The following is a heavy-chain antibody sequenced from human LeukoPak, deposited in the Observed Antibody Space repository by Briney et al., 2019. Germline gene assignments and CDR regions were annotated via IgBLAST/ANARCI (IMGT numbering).Heavy chain of an antibody. V-gene: IGHV3-30*02. D-gene: IGHD3-22*01. CDR3: AKGSDYYDSSGYSH. J-gene: IGHJ4*02. CDR2: IRDDGNNK. Sequence: PGGSLRLSCAASGFTFSRNVMHWVRQAPGKGLEWVAFIRDDGNNKYYADSVKGRFTISRDNSKNTLYLQMTSLRAEDTAVYYCAKGSDYYDSSGYSHWGQGTLVTVSS. CDR1: GFTFSRNV.